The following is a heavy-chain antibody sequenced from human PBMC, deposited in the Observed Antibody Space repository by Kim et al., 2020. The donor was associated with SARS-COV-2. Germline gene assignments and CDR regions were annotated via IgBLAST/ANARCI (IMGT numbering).Heavy chain of an antibody. CDR3: ARANPGVRSQRNYYFDY. D-gene: IGHD3-10*01. CDR1: GGSISSYY. Sequence: SETLSLTCTVSGGSISSYYWSWIRQPPGKGLEWIGYIYYSGSTNYNPSLKSRVTISVDTSKNQFSLKLSSVTAADTAVYYCARANPGVRSQRNYYFDYWG. V-gene: IGHV4-59*01. CDR2: IYYSGST. J-gene: IGHJ4*01.